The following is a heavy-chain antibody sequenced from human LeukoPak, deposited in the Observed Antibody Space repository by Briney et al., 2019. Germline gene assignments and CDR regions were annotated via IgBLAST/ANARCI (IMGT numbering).Heavy chain of an antibody. CDR2: INPNSGGT. CDR1: GYTFTGYY. Sequence: GASVKVSCKASGYTFTGYYMSWVRQAPGQGLEWMGWINPNSGGTNYAQKFQGWVTMTRDTSISTAYMELSRLRSDDTAVYYCARSGGGEYVWGSYPLDYWGQGTLVTVSS. CDR3: ARSGGGEYVWGSYPLDY. J-gene: IGHJ4*02. D-gene: IGHD3-16*01. V-gene: IGHV1-2*04.